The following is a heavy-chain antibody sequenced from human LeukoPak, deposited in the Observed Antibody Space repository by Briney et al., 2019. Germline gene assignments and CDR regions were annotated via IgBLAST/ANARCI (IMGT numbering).Heavy chain of an antibody. D-gene: IGHD3-22*01. Sequence: PGGYLRLYCAASGFTFSSYAMSWDRQAPGMGLEWVSAISGSGGSTYYADSGKGRFTISRDSSKNTLYLQMNSLRAEDTAVYYCAKGPRRGYYDSSALDYWGQGTLVTVSS. J-gene: IGHJ4*02. V-gene: IGHV3-23*01. CDR2: ISGSGGST. CDR3: AKGPRRGYYDSSALDY. CDR1: GFTFSSYA.